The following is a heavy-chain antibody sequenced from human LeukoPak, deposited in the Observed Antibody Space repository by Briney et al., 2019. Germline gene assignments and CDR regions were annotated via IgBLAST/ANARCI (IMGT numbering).Heavy chain of an antibody. J-gene: IGHJ4*02. V-gene: IGHV4-39*01. Sequence: SETLSLTCAVSGGSISSDGYSWSWIRQPPGKGLEWIGSIYYSGSTYYNPSLKSRVTISVDMSKNQFSLKLSSVTAADTAVYYCAFSDYDILTGYTFDYWGQGTLVTVSS. CDR1: GGSISSDGYS. D-gene: IGHD3-9*01. CDR3: AFSDYDILTGYTFDY. CDR2: IYYSGST.